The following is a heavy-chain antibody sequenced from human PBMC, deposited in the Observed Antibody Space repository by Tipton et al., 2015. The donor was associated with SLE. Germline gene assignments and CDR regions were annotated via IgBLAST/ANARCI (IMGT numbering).Heavy chain of an antibody. V-gene: IGHV3-30-3*01. CDR1: GFTFSSYA. D-gene: IGHD6-6*01. J-gene: IGHJ6*02. CDR3: ARYSSSAAVTYYYYYGMDV. CDR2: ISYDGSNK. Sequence: SLRLSCAASGFTFSSYAMHWVRQAPGKGLEWVAVISYDGSNKYYADSVKGRFTISRDNSKNTLYLQMNSLRAEDTAVYYCARYSSSAAVTYYYYYGMDVWGQGTTVTVSS.